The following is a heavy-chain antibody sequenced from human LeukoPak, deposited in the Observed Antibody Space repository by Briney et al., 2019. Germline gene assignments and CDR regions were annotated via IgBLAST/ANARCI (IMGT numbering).Heavy chain of an antibody. CDR2: IYYSGST. CDR3: ARLKKPAKYYYDSSGAGDLYYFDY. Sequence: SETLSLTCTVSGGSISSYYWSWIRQPPGKGLEWIGYIYYSGSTNYNTSLKSRVTISVDTSKNQFSLKLSSVTAADTAVYYCARLKKPAKYYYDSSGAGDLYYFDYWGQGTLVTVSS. V-gene: IGHV4-59*08. D-gene: IGHD3-22*01. CDR1: GGSISSYY. J-gene: IGHJ4*02.